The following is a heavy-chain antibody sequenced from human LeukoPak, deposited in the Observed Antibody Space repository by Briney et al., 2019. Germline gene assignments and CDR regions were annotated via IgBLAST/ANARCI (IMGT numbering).Heavy chain of an antibody. J-gene: IGHJ4*02. Sequence: GASVKVSCKASGYTFTSYGISWVRQAPGQGLQWIGWISAYNGNTNCAQTLQGRVTMTTDTSTSTAYMELRSLRSDDTAVYYCARDPQRIAAAGWQLPNDYWGQGTLVTVSS. V-gene: IGHV1-18*01. CDR3: ARDPQRIAAAGWQLPNDY. CDR1: GYTFTSYG. D-gene: IGHD6-13*01. CDR2: ISAYNGNT.